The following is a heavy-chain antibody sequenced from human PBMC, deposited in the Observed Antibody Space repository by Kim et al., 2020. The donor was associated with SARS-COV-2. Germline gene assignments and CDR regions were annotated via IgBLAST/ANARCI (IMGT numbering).Heavy chain of an antibody. CDR1: GFTFSSYG. D-gene: IGHD3-10*01. CDR2: ISYDGSNK. CDR3: AKAMVRGVIYYYGMDV. V-gene: IGHV3-30*18. Sequence: GGSLRLSCAASGFTFSSYGMHWVRQAPGKGLEWVAVISYDGSNKYYADSVKGRFTISRDNSKNTLYPQMNSLRAEDTAVYYCAKAMVRGVIYYYGMDVWGQGTTVTVSS. J-gene: IGHJ6*02.